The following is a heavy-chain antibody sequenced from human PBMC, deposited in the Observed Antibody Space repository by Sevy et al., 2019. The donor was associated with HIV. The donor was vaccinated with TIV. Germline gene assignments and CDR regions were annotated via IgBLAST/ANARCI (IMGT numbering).Heavy chain of an antibody. D-gene: IGHD5-18*01. CDR2: MYSDGST. CDR1: GFPVSSNY. V-gene: IGHV3-66*01. CDR3: ARGKSGYVYGLDY. Sequence: GGSQRLSCAASGFPVSSNYMSWVRQAPGKGLEWVSVMYSDGSTYHADSVKGRFTISRDNSKNTLYLQMNSLRVEDTAVYYCARGKSGYVYGLDYWGQGTLVTVSS. J-gene: IGHJ4*02.